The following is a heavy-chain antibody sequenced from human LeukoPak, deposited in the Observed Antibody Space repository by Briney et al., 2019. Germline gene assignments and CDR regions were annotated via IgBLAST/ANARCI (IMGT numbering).Heavy chain of an antibody. V-gene: IGHV6-1*01. Sequence: SQTLSLTCATPGDSVSSNSAAWNWIRQSPSRGLEWLGRTYYRFKWYNDYAVSVKSRITIKADTFKNQFSLQLNSVTPEDTAVYYCARSDYGDSSFDYWGQGTLVTVSS. CDR1: GDSVSSNSAA. CDR2: TYYRFKWYN. J-gene: IGHJ4*02. CDR3: ARSDYGDSSFDY. D-gene: IGHD4-17*01.